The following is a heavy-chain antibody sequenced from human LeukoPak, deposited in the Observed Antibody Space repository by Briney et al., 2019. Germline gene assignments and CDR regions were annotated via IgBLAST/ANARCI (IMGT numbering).Heavy chain of an antibody. J-gene: IGHJ4*02. D-gene: IGHD3-10*01. Sequence: PSETLSLTCTVSSGSISSYYWSWVRQAPGKGLEWVSAISGSGGSTYYADSVKGRFTISRDNSKNTLYLQMNSLRAEDTAVYYCAKIIYPNEVITMVRGALGYWGQGTLVTVSS. V-gene: IGHV3-23*01. CDR3: AKIIYPNEVITMVRGALGY. CDR2: ISGSGGST. CDR1: SGSISSYY.